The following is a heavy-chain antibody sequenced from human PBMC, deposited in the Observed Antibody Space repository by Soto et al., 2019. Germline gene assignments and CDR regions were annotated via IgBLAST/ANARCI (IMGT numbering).Heavy chain of an antibody. V-gene: IGHV3-30*03. CDR1: GFTFSSYD. CDR3: ARESMVLTFDY. Sequence: QVQLVESGGGVVQPGRSLRLSCAASGFTFSSYDMHWVRQAPGKGLEWVAIISYDGSNKYYAESVKGRITISRDNSKNTLYLQMNSLRVEDTAVYYCARESMVLTFDYWGQGTRITVSS. D-gene: IGHD2-21*02. J-gene: IGHJ4*02. CDR2: ISYDGSNK.